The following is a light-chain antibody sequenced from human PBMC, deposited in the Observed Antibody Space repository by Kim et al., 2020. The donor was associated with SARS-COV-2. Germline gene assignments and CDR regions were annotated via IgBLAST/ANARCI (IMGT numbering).Light chain of an antibody. CDR1: VLAKKY. V-gene: IGLV3-27*01. CDR2: KDS. J-gene: IGLJ1*01. CDR3: YSAADNKGV. Sequence: VSPRQTARITCSGDVLAKKYARWFQQKPGQAPVLVIYKDSEWPSGIPERFSGSSSGTTVTLTISGAQVEDEADYYCYSAADNKGVFGTGTKVTVL.